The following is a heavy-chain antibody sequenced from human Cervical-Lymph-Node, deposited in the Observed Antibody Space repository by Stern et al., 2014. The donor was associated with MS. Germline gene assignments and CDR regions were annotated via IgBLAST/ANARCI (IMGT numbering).Heavy chain of an antibody. D-gene: IGHD6-13*01. J-gene: IGHJ4*02. Sequence: VQLVDSGGGVVQPGRSLRLSCAASGFTFSSYAMHWVRQAPGKGLAWVAIISYDGSNKYYADSVKGRFTISRDNSKKTLYLQMNSLRAEDTAVYYCAREMIAAAGTIPFDYWGQGTLVTVSS. V-gene: IGHV3-30*01. CDR3: AREMIAAAGTIPFDY. CDR2: ISYDGSNK. CDR1: GFTFSSYA.